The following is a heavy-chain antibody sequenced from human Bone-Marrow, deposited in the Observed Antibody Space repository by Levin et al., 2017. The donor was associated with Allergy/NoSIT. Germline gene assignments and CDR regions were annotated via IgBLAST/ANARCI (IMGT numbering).Heavy chain of an antibody. CDR1: GFTFSSYS. V-gene: IGHV3-21*01. J-gene: IGHJ6*02. D-gene: IGHD2-21*01. Sequence: GESLKISCLASGFTFSSYSMIWVRQAPGKGLEWISSISSSSTFAYSSDSLKGRFTLSRDNAKKSLYLQMNRLRVEDTAIYYCAKHPAGYCGGDNCPCGMDVWGQGTPVTVSS. CDR2: ISSSSTFA. CDR3: AKHPAGYCGGDNCPCGMDV.